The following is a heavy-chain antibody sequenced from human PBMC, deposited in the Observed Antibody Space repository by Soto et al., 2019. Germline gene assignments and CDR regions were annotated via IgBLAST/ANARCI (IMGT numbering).Heavy chain of an antibody. J-gene: IGHJ3*02. CDR2: IIPIFGTA. CDR1: GGTFSSYA. CDR3: ATGYSYDSSGPLDASDI. Sequence: SVKVSCKASGGTFSSYAISWVRQAPGQGLEWMGGIIPIFGTANYAQKFQGRVTITADESTSTAYMELSSLRSEDTAVYYCATGYSYDSSGPLDASDIWGQDTMVIASS. V-gene: IGHV1-69*13. D-gene: IGHD3-22*01.